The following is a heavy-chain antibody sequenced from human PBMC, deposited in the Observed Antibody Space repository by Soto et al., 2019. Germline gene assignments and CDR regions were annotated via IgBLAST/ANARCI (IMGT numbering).Heavy chain of an antibody. CDR2: IIPIFGTA. Sequence: SVKVSCKASGGTFSSYAISWVRQAPGQGLEWMGGIIPIFGTANYAQKSQGRVTITADESTSTAYMELSSLRSEDTAVYYCARGEDGYNPVGFDYWGQGTLVTVSS. D-gene: IGHD5-12*01. CDR1: GGTFSSYA. J-gene: IGHJ4*02. CDR3: ARGEDGYNPVGFDY. V-gene: IGHV1-69*13.